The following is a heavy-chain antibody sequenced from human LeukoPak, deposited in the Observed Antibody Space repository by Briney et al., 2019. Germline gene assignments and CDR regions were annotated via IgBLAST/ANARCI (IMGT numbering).Heavy chain of an antibody. CDR3: AKATTAIVVGNFFDY. Sequence: PGGSLRLSCAASGFTFTSYAMSWVRQAPGKGLEWVSAISGNGGATYYADSVKGRFTISRDNSKNTLHLQMNSLRAEDTALYYCAKATTAIVVGNFFDYWGQGTLVSVSS. CDR1: GFTFTSYA. D-gene: IGHD3-22*01. J-gene: IGHJ4*02. V-gene: IGHV3-23*01. CDR2: ISGNGGAT.